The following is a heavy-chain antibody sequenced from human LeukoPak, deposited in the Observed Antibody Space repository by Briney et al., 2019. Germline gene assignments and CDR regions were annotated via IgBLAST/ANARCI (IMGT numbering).Heavy chain of an antibody. V-gene: IGHV3-23*01. CDR2: ISGSGGST. CDR1: GFTFSSYA. Sequence: GGSLRLSCAASGFTFSSYAMSWVRQAPGKGLEWVSAISGSGGSTCYADSVKGRFTISRDNSKNTLYLQMNSLRAEDTAVYYCAARPADGRGIILPFDYWGQGTLVTVSS. D-gene: IGHD1-14*01. J-gene: IGHJ4*02. CDR3: AARPADGRGIILPFDY.